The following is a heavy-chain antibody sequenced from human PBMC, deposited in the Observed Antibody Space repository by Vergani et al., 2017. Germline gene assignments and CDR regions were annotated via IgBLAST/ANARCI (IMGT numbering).Heavy chain of an antibody. CDR2: IQFDGSNQ. D-gene: IGHD3-16*01. CDR3: AKHFRGWGIDY. J-gene: IGHJ4*02. V-gene: IGHV3-30*02. CDR1: GFTLSNYD. Sequence: QVQLVESGGGVVQRGGSLRLSCATSGFTLSNYDMQWIRQGPGKGLEFVAFIQFDGSNQYYTDSVKGRFTLPRAFSKNTLYLQMNSLRTDDTATYYCAKHFRGWGIDYWGQGTQVIVSS.